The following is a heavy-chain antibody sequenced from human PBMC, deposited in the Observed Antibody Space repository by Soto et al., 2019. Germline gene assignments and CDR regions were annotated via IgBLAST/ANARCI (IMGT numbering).Heavy chain of an antibody. Sequence: EASVKVYCKASGYTFTSYGISWVRQAPGQGLEWMGWISAYNGNTNYAQKLQGRVTMTTDTSTSTAYMELRSLRSDDTAVYYCARGLIAGYFWGSYPPNWFYTWARGSVVAVSA. CDR1: GYTFTSYG. CDR3: ARGLIAGYFWGSYPPNWFYT. D-gene: IGHD3-16*01. V-gene: IGHV1-18*01. CDR2: ISAYNGNT. J-gene: IGHJ5*01.